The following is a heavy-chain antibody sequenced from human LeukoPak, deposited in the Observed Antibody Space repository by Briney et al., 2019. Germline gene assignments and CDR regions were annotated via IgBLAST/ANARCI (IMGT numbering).Heavy chain of an antibody. J-gene: IGHJ4*02. CDR2: IWYDGSNK. CDR1: GFTFSSYA. CDR3: ARGRGSTAGLFDY. Sequence: GGSLRLSCAASGFTFSSYAMSWVRQAPGKGLEWVAVIWYDGSNKYYADSVKGRFTTSRDNSKNTLYLQMNSLRAEDTAVYYCARGRGSTAGLFDYWGQGTLVTVSS. V-gene: IGHV3-33*08. D-gene: IGHD5-12*01.